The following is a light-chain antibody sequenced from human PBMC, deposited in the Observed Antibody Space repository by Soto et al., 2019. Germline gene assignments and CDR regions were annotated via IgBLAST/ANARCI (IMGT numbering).Light chain of an antibody. CDR2: EVS. J-gene: IGLJ1*01. V-gene: IGLV2-8*01. CDR3: SSYAGSNNFV. CDR1: SSDVGGNNY. Sequence: QSALTQPPSASGSPGQSVTISCTGTSSDVGGNNYVSWYQQHPGKAPKLMIYEVSKRPSGVPDRFSGSKSGNTASLTVSGLHAEDEADYYCSSYAGSNNFVFGTGTKLTVL.